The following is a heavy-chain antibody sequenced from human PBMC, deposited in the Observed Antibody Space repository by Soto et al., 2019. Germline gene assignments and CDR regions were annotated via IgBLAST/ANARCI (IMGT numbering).Heavy chain of an antibody. CDR2: ISGSGNTT. J-gene: IGHJ4*02. CDR3: AKDLSSSWYPQY. Sequence: EVQLLESGGGLVQPGGSLRLSCAASGFTFSSYAMTWVRRAPGKGLEWVSAISGSGNTTYYADSVKGRFTISRDSSKNTLYLQMNSLRAEDTDVYFCAKDLSSSWYPQYWGQGTLVTVSS. CDR1: GFTFSSYA. D-gene: IGHD6-13*01. V-gene: IGHV3-23*01.